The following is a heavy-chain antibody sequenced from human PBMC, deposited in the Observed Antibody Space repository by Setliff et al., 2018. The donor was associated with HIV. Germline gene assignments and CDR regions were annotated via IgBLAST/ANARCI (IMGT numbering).Heavy chain of an antibody. CDR1: GFNFSSHT. Sequence: PGGSLRLSCAASGFNFSSHTMNWIRQAPGKGLEWVSSISSTGTYIYYADSMKGRFTISRDNAKNSLYLQMNSLRADDTAVYFCARPTNIDTLDYGSQTSYMYYYGLDVWGQGTTVTVSS. V-gene: IGHV3-21*01. D-gene: IGHD4-17*01. CDR2: ISSTGTYI. CDR3: ARPTNIDTLDYGSQTSYMYYYGLDV. J-gene: IGHJ6*02.